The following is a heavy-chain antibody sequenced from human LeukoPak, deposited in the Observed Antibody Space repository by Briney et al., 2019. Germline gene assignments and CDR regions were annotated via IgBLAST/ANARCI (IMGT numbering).Heavy chain of an antibody. Sequence: SVKVSCKASGYTFTSYGISWVRQAPGQGLEWMGGIIPIFGTANYAQKFQGRVTITADESTSTAYMELSSLRSEDTAVYYCARGDSPYYDFWSGYYRYYYYYMDVWGKGTTVTVSS. V-gene: IGHV1-69*13. CDR1: GYTFTSYG. J-gene: IGHJ6*03. CDR2: IIPIFGTA. CDR3: ARGDSPYYDFWSGYYRYYYYYMDV. D-gene: IGHD3-3*01.